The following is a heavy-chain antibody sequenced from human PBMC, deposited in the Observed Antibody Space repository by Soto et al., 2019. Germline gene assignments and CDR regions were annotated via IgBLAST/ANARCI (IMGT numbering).Heavy chain of an antibody. CDR3: AKGVSHGYSGYDWVDY. J-gene: IGHJ4*02. Sequence: GGSLRLSCAASGLTFSSYAMHWVRQAPGKGLEWVAVVSYDGNNIYYAVSVKGRFTVSRDNSKNTLYLQMNSLRAEDTAVYYCAKGVSHGYSGYDWVDYWGQGTLVTVSS. CDR2: VSYDGNNI. D-gene: IGHD5-12*01. CDR1: GLTFSSYA. V-gene: IGHV3-30*18.